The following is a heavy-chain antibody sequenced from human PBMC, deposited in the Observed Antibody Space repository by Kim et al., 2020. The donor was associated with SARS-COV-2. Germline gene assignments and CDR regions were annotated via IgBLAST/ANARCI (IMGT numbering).Heavy chain of an antibody. CDR2: ISWNSGSI. Sequence: GGSLRLSCAASGFTFDDYAMHWVRQAPGKGLEWVSGISWNSGSIGYADSVKGRFTISRDNAKNSLYLQMNSLRAEDTALYYCAKDKTATAMATPDYWGQGTLVTVSS. CDR3: AKDKTATAMATPDY. J-gene: IGHJ4*02. D-gene: IGHD5-18*01. V-gene: IGHV3-9*01. CDR1: GFTFDDYA.